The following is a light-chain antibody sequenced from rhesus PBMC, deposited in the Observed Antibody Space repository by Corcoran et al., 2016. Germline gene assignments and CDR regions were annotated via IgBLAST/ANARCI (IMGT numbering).Light chain of an antibody. V-gene: IGKV1S3*01. CDR3: QQHNSYPWT. Sequence: DIQMTQSPSSLSASVGDTVTITCQASQGISKYLAWYQQKPGKAPKLLIYETSTVESGVPSRFSGSGSGTEFTLSISSLQTEDFATYYCQQHNSYPWTFGQGTKVEVK. CDR1: QGISKY. CDR2: ETS. J-gene: IGKJ1*01.